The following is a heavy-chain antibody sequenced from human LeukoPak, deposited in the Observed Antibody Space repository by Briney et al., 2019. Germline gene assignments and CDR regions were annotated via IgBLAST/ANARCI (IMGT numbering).Heavy chain of an antibody. CDR3: ARDVTGDLKLDY. CDR1: GDSVSSNSAA. Sequence: SQTLSLTCAISGDSVSSNSAAWNWIRQSPSRGLEWLGRTYYRSKWYNNYAISVKSRITINPDTSKNRFSLQLNSVTPEDTAIYYCARDVTGDLKLDYWGQGTLVTVSS. D-gene: IGHD7-27*01. V-gene: IGHV6-1*01. CDR2: TYYRSKWYN. J-gene: IGHJ4*02.